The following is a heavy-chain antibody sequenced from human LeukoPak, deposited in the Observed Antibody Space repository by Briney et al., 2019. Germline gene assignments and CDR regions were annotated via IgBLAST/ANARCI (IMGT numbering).Heavy chain of an antibody. Sequence: LPGGSLRLSCAASGFTFSSYGMHWVRQAPGKGLEWVAFIRYDGSNKYYADSVKGRFTISRDNSKNTLYLQMNSLRAEDTAVYYCARVSYYYGSGSYRPTAVYYFDYWGQGTLVTVSS. D-gene: IGHD3-10*01. CDR1: GFTFSSYG. J-gene: IGHJ4*02. V-gene: IGHV3-30*02. CDR3: ARVSYYYGSGSYRPTAVYYFDY. CDR2: IRYDGSNK.